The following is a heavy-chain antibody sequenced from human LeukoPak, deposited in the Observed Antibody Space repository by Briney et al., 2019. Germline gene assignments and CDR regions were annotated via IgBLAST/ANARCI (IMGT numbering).Heavy chain of an antibody. CDR2: ISGSGGST. D-gene: IGHD6-19*01. CDR1: GFTFSSYA. Sequence: SGGSLRLSCAASGFTFSSYAMSWVRQAPGKGVEWVSAISGSGGSTYYADSVKGRFTISRDNSKNTLYLQMNSLRAEDTAVYYCAKTPLSGYSSGWYYFDYWGQGTLVTVSS. J-gene: IGHJ4*02. V-gene: IGHV3-23*01. CDR3: AKTPLSGYSSGWYYFDY.